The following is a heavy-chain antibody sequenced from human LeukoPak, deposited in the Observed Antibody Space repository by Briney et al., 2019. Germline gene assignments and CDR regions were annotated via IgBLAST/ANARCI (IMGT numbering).Heavy chain of an antibody. CDR2: ISYDGSNK. J-gene: IGHJ3*02. CDR1: GFTFSSYA. V-gene: IGHV3-30-3*01. D-gene: IGHD3-22*01. Sequence: GGSLRLSCAASGFTFSSYAMHWVRQAPGKGLEWVAVISYDGSNKYYADSVKGRFTISRDNSKNTLYLQMNSLRAEDTAVYYCASHDYYGSSGYYPGAFDIWGQGTMVTVSS. CDR3: ASHDYYGSSGYYPGAFDI.